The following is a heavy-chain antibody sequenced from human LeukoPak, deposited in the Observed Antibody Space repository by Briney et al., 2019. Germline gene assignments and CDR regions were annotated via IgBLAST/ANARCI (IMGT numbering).Heavy chain of an antibody. CDR3: ARWMATVTTPDY. CDR2: INPNSGGT. Sequence: ASVKVSCKASGYTYNGFYLHWVRQAPGQGLEWMGWINPNSGGTNYAQKFQGRVTMTRDTSISTAYMELSRLRSDDTAVYYCARWMATVTTPDYWGQGTLVTVSS. CDR1: GYTYNGFY. J-gene: IGHJ4*02. D-gene: IGHD4-11*01. V-gene: IGHV1-2*02.